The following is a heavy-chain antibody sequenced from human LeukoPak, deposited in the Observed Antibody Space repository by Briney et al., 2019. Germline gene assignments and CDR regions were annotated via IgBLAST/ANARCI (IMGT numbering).Heavy chain of an antibody. CDR2: IIPIFGTA. Sequence: SVKVSCKASGGTFSSYAISWVRQAPGQGLEWMGRIIPIFGTANYAQKFQGRVTITTDESTSTAYMELSSLRSEDTAVYYCARDSPGRSNWNYAAFDIWGQGTMVTVSS. CDR1: GGTFSSYA. CDR3: ARDSPGRSNWNYAAFDI. D-gene: IGHD1-7*01. J-gene: IGHJ3*02. V-gene: IGHV1-69*05.